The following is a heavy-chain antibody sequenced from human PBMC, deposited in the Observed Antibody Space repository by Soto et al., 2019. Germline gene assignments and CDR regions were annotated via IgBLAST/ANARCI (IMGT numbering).Heavy chain of an antibody. J-gene: IGHJ6*02. CDR1: GYTFTSYA. V-gene: IGHV1-3*01. CDR2: INAGNGNT. CDR3: ARDLWGYCGTDCYPLDV. D-gene: IGHD2-21*02. Sequence: VSCKASGYTFTSYAMHWVRQAPGQRLEWMGWINAGNGNTKYSQKFQGRVTITRDTSASTAYMELNSVTAADTAVYYCARDLWGYCGTDCYPLDVWGQGTTVTVSS.